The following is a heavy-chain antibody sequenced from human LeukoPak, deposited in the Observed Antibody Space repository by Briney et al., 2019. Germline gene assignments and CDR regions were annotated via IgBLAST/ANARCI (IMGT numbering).Heavy chain of an antibody. D-gene: IGHD3-22*01. V-gene: IGHV4-61*02. CDR1: GGSISSTSYY. CDR3: ARELRYDNSDSGAF. CDR2: IYTSGTT. J-gene: IGHJ3*01. Sequence: SETLSLTCTVSGGSISSTSYYYSGIRQPAGKGLEWIGRIYTSGTTPYNPSLKSRVTISLDTSKNQVSLKLSSVTAADTAVYYCARELRYDNSDSGAFWGQGTVVTVSS.